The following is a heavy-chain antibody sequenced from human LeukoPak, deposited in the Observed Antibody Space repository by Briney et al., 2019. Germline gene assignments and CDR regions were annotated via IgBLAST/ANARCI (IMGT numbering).Heavy chain of an antibody. V-gene: IGHV3-30-3*01. CDR1: GFNFSNYA. J-gene: IGHJ4*02. CDR3: VKEASWSGYYITYYFDN. CDR2: ISYDGSNK. Sequence: GGSLRLSCAASGFNFSNYAMHWVRQAPGKGLEWVAVISYDGSNKYYADSVKGRFTISRDNSKNTLYLQMNSLRPEDTAVYYCVKEASWSGYYITYYFDNWGQGTLVTVSS. D-gene: IGHD3-3*01.